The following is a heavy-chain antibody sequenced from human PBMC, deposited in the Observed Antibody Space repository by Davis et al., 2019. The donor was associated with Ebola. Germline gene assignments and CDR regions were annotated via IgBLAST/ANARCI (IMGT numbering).Heavy chain of an antibody. J-gene: IGHJ5*02. Sequence: SVTVSCKASGYTLTRYGISWVRQAPGQGLEWMGWISAYNGNTNYAQNLQGRVTMTTDTSTSTAYMEVRSLRYDDTAVYYCARAVTMVLPSGWFDPWGQGTLVTVSS. CDR2: ISAYNGNT. D-gene: IGHD3-10*01. CDR3: ARAVTMVLPSGWFDP. CDR1: GYTLTRYG. V-gene: IGHV1-18*01.